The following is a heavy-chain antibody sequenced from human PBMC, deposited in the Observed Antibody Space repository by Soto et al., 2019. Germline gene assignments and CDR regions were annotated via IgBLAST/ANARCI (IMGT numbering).Heavy chain of an antibody. CDR3: ARAYDYVWGSYRHNSPLFDY. D-gene: IGHD3-16*02. J-gene: IGHJ4*02. Sequence: SETLSLTCTVSGGSISSYYWSWIRQPPGKRLEWIGYIYYSGSTNYNPSLKSRVTISVDTSKNQFSLKLSSVTAADTAVYYCARAYDYVWGSYRHNSPLFDYWGQGTLVTVSS. CDR1: GGSISSYY. V-gene: IGHV4-59*01. CDR2: IYYSGST.